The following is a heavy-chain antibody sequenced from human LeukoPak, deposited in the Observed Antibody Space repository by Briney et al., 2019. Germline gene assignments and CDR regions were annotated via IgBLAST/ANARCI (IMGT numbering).Heavy chain of an antibody. CDR3: ARALRIYYYFDY. CDR2: IQYDGSNK. Sequence: PGGSLRLSCAASGLSFSSYGMHWVRQAPGKGLEWVAFIQYDGSNKFYADSVKGRFTISRDNSKNTLYLQMNSLRAEDTAVYYCARALRIYYYFDYWGQGTLVTVSS. D-gene: IGHD1-26*01. V-gene: IGHV3-30*12. J-gene: IGHJ4*02. CDR1: GLSFSSYG.